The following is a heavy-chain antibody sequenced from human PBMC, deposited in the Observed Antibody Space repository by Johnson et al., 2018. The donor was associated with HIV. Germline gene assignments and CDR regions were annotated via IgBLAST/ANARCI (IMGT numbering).Heavy chain of an antibody. V-gene: IGHV3-11*04. CDR2: ISSSGSAI. J-gene: IGHJ3*02. Sequence: QVQLVESGGGLVKPGGSLRLFCAASGFTFNDYYMTWVRQAPGEGLEWVSYISSSGSAIYYADSVKGRFTMSRDNAKNSMFLQMNSLRADDTAVYYCARSRNYACDIWGQGTMVTVSS. CDR3: ARSRNYACDI. CDR1: GFTFNDYY. D-gene: IGHD1-1*01.